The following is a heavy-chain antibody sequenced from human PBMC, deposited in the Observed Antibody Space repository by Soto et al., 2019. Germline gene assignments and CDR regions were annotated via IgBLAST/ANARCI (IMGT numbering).Heavy chain of an antibody. V-gene: IGHV1-69*13. Sequence: SVKVSCKASGGTFSSYAISWVRQAPGQGLEWMGGIIPIFGKANYAQKFQGRVTITADESTSTAYMELSSLRSEDTAVYYCARAQPHYYDSSGYKANYFDYWGQGTLVTVSS. J-gene: IGHJ4*02. CDR2: IIPIFGKA. CDR3: ARAQPHYYDSSGYKANYFDY. D-gene: IGHD3-22*01. CDR1: GGTFSSYA.